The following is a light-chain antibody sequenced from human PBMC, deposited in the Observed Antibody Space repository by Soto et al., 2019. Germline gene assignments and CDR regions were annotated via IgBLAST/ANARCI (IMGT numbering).Light chain of an antibody. CDR1: SSDVGGYNY. J-gene: IGLJ2*01. CDR3: QSYDSSLSVL. CDR2: GNS. Sequence: QSALTQPPSASGSPGQSVTISCTGSSSDVGGYNYVSWYQQHPGKAPKLLIYGNSNRPSGVPDRFSGSKSGTSASLAITGLQAEDEADYYCQSYDSSLSVLFGGGTKLTVL. V-gene: IGLV2-8*01.